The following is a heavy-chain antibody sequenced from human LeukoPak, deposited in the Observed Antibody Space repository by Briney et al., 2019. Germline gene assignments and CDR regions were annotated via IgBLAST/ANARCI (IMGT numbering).Heavy chain of an antibody. V-gene: IGHV3-48*03. CDR3: ARDPGSGYEEHFDY. Sequence: PGGSLRLSCTASGFTFNTYAMHWVRQAPGKGLEWVSYISSSGSTIYYADSVKGRFTISRDNAKDSLYLQMNSLRAEDTAVYYCARDPGSGYEEHFDYWGQGTLVTVSS. CDR2: ISSSGSTI. D-gene: IGHD5-12*01. CDR1: GFTFNTYA. J-gene: IGHJ4*02.